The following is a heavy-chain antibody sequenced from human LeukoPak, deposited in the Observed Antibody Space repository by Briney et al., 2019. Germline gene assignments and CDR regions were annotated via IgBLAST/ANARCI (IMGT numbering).Heavy chain of an antibody. CDR3: ARVPAATTNYYYYMDV. V-gene: IGHV4-4*07. Sequence: SETLSLTCTVSGGSISSYYWSWIRQPAGKGLEGIGRIYTSGSTNYNPSLKSRVTMSVDTSKNQFSLKLSSVTAADTAVYYCARVPAATTNYYYYMDVWGKGTTVTVSS. CDR2: IYTSGST. CDR1: GGSISSYY. D-gene: IGHD2-2*01. J-gene: IGHJ6*03.